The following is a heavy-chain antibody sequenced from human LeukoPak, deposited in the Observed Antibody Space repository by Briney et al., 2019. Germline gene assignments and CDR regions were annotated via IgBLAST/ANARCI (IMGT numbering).Heavy chain of an antibody. CDR1: GFTFSSYA. D-gene: IGHD6-13*01. J-gene: IGHJ4*02. CDR2: ISYDGSDK. V-gene: IGHV3-30*03. CDR3: ARDLTQLALFDY. Sequence: GESLRLSCAASGFTFSSYAMHWVRQAPGKGLEWVALISYDGSDKYYADSVKGRFTISRDNSKNTLFLQMNSLRPEDTAVYFCARDLTQLALFDYWGQGTLVTVSS.